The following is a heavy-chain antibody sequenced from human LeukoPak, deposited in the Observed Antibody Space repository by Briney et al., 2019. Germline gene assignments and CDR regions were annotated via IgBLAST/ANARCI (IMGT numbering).Heavy chain of an antibody. J-gene: IGHJ3*02. CDR3: ARSERIIMILGGAFDI. CDR2: IYYSGST. V-gene: IGHV4-39*07. Sequence: PSETLSLTCTVSGGSISSSSYYWGWIRQPPGKGLEWIGSIYYSGSTYYNPSLKSRVTISVDTSKNQFSLNLSSVTAADTALYYCARSERIIMILGGAFDIWGQGTMVTVSS. CDR1: GGSISSSSYY. D-gene: IGHD3-22*01.